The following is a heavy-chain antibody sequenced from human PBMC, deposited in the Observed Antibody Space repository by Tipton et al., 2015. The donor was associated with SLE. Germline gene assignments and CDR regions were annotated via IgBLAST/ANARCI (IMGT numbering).Heavy chain of an antibody. CDR1: GGSFSGYY. Sequence: LSCAVYGGSFSGYYWSWIRQPPGKGLEWIGEINHSGSTNYNPSLKSRVTISVDTSKNQFSLKLSSVTAADTAVYYCATFYGSGSSHFDYWGQGTLVTVSS. J-gene: IGHJ4*02. CDR3: ATFYGSGSSHFDY. CDR2: INHSGST. V-gene: IGHV4-34*01. D-gene: IGHD3-10*01.